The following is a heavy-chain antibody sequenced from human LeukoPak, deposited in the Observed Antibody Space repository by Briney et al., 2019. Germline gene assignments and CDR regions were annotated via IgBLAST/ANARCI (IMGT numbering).Heavy chain of an antibody. D-gene: IGHD4-17*01. CDR1: GFTFSDYT. V-gene: IGHV4-34*01. CDR3: ARGGTTVTPGLLWFDP. J-gene: IGHJ5*02. CDR2: INHSGST. Sequence: GSLRLSCATSGFTFSDYTMNWVRQAPGKGLEWIGEINHSGSTNYNPSLKSRVTISVDTSKNQFSLKLSSVTAADTAVYYCARGGTTVTPGLLWFDPWGQGTLVTVPS.